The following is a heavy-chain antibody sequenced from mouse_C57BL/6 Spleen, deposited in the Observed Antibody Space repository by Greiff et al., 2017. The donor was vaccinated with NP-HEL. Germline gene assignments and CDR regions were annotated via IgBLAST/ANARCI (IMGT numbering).Heavy chain of an antibody. Sequence: VHLVESGPGLVQPSQSLSITCTVSGFSLTSYGVHWVRQSPGKGLEWLGVIWSGGSTDYNAAFISRLSISKDNSKSQVFFKMNSLQADDTAIYYCARGVYDGYSWFAYWGQGTLVTVSA. D-gene: IGHD2-3*01. CDR3: ARGVYDGYSWFAY. CDR1: GFSLTSYG. CDR2: IWSGGST. V-gene: IGHV2-2*01. J-gene: IGHJ3*01.